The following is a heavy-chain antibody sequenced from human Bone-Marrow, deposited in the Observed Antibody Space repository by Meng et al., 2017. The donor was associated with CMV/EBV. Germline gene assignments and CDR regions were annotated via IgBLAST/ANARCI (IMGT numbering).Heavy chain of an antibody. D-gene: IGHD5-24*01. CDR3: ASIGISEMTTIKDY. CDR2: INPNSGGT. J-gene: IGHJ4*02. V-gene: IGHV1-2*02. Sequence: ASGKVSCKASGYTFASYYIHWVRQAPGQGLEWMGWINPNSGGTNYAQKFQGRVTVTRDTSISTAYMELSRLGSDDTAMYYCASIGISEMTTIKDYWGQGTLVTVSS. CDR1: GYTFASYY.